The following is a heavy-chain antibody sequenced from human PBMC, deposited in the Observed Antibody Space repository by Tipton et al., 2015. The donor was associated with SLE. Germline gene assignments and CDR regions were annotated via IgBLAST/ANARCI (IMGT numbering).Heavy chain of an antibody. CDR3: ARGSSGSFDY. Sequence: TLSLTCTVSGGSISSGSYYWSWIRQPAGKGLEWIGRIYTSGSTNYNPSLKSRVTISVDTSKNQFSLKLSSVTAADTAVYYCARGSSGSFDYWGQGTLVTVSS. D-gene: IGHD6-19*01. CDR1: GGSISSGSYY. J-gene: IGHJ4*02. V-gene: IGHV4-61*02. CDR2: IYTSGST.